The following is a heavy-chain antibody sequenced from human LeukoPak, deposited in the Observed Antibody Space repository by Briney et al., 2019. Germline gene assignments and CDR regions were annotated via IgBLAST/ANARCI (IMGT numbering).Heavy chain of an antibody. Sequence: GASVKVSCKASGYTFTSYDINWVRQATGQGLEWMGWMNPNSGNTGYAQKFQGRVNMTRNTSISTAYMELSSLRSEDTAVYYCARASWGYYYYYGMDVWGQGTTVTVSS. CDR1: GYTFTSYD. D-gene: IGHD3-16*01. CDR2: MNPNSGNT. J-gene: IGHJ6*01. CDR3: ARASWGYYYYYGMDV. V-gene: IGHV1-8*01.